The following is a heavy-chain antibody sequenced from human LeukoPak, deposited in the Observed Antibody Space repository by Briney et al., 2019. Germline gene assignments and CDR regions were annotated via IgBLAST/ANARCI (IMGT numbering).Heavy chain of an antibody. Sequence: ASVKVSCKASGYTCTSYAMHWVLQAPGQRLEWMGWINAGNGNTKYSRKFQGRVTITRDTSASTAYMELSSLRSEDTAVYYCARDLNDFWSGYYWSPRYYYGMDVWGQGTTVTVSS. CDR1: GYTCTSYA. CDR3: ARDLNDFWSGYYWSPRYYYGMDV. V-gene: IGHV1-3*01. CDR2: INAGNGNT. J-gene: IGHJ6*02. D-gene: IGHD3-3*01.